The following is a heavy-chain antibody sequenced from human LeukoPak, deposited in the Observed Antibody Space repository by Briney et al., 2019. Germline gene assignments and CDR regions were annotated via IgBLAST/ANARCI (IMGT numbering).Heavy chain of an antibody. V-gene: IGHV3-21*04. CDR3: AKSSGSYYGYYFDY. D-gene: IGHD1-26*01. CDR1: GFTFSSYS. J-gene: IGHJ4*02. CDR2: VSTGSNYI. Sequence: GGSLRLSCTASGFTFSSYSLNWVRQAPGKGLEWVSSVSTGSNYIYYADSVKGRFTISRDNDKNSLYLQMNSLRAEDTAVYYCAKSSGSYYGYYFDYWGQGTLVTVSS.